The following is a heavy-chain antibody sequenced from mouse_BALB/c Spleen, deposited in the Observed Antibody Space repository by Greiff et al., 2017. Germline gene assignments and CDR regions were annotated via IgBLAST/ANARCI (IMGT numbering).Heavy chain of an antibody. CDR3: AVYGYGDWFAY. Sequence: EVQLQQSGAELVRPGALVKLSCKASGFNIKDYYMHWVKQRPEQGLEWIGWIDPENGNTIYDPKFQGKASITADTSSNTAYLQLSSLTSEDTAVYYCAVYGYGDWFAYWGQGTLVTVSA. J-gene: IGHJ3*01. CDR1: GFNIKDYY. D-gene: IGHD2-2*01. V-gene: IGHV14-1*02. CDR2: IDPENGNT.